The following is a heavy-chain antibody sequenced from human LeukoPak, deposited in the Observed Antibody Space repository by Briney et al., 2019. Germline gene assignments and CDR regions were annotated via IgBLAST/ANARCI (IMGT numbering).Heavy chain of an antibody. CDR3: TTRLDGDSYGPQALRGYYGSGSFDY. Sequence: GGSLRLSCAASGFTFSNAWISWVRQAPGKGLEWVGRIKSKTDGGTTDYAAPVKGRFTISRDDSKNTLYLQMNSLKTEDTAVYYCTTRLDGDSYGPQALRGYYGSGSFDYWGRGTLVTVSS. V-gene: IGHV3-15*01. D-gene: IGHD3-10*01. CDR1: GFTFSNAW. CDR2: IKSKTDGGTT. J-gene: IGHJ4*02.